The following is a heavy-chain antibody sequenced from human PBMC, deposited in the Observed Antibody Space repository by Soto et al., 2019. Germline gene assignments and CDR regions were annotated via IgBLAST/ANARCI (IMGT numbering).Heavy chain of an antibody. CDR2: ISYDGSNK. Sequence: GGSLRLSCAASGFTFSSYAMHWVRQAPGKGLEWVAVISYDGSNKYYADSVKGRFTISRDNSKNTLYLQMNSLRAEDTAVYYCARGLRTTIRPSGYYYGMDVWGQGTTVTVSS. CDR1: GFTFSSYA. CDR3: ARGLRTTIRPSGYYYGMDV. D-gene: IGHD1-26*01. V-gene: IGHV3-30-3*01. J-gene: IGHJ6*02.